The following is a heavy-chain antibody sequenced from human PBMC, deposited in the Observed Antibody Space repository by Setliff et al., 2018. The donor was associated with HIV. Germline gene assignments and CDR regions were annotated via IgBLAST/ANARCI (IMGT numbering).Heavy chain of an antibody. J-gene: IGHJ5*02. CDR1: GGSFTGYY. Sequence: SETLSLTCAVYGGSFTGYYWSWIRQPPGKGLEWIGEINHSGSTNYNSALKSRVSISVDTSKKQISLNLSSVTAADTAVYYCARRPLYDFWSGYSKGGWFDPWGQGTLVTVSS. V-gene: IGHV4-34*01. D-gene: IGHD3-3*01. CDR3: ARRPLYDFWSGYSKGGWFDP. CDR2: INHSGST.